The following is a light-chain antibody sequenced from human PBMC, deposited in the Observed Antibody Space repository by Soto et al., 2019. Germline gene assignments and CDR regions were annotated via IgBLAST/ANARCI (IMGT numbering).Light chain of an antibody. CDR3: QQSYSTPPT. V-gene: IGKV1-39*01. Sequence: DIQMTQSPSSLFASVGDRVTITCRASQSISRYLNWYQQKPGRAPKFLIYSTSNLQRGVPSRFSGSGSGTDFTLTISSLQPEDFATYYCQQSYSTPPTFCQGTKVDIK. CDR2: STS. CDR1: QSISRY. J-gene: IGKJ1*01.